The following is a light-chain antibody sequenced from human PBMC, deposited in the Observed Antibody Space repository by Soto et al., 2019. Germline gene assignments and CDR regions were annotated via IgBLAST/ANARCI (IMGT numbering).Light chain of an antibody. CDR3: QHWNDYSWT. Sequence: DIHMTQSPSTLSASVGDRVTITCRASQSISTWSAWYQQKPGKAPNLLIYKTSSLDTGVPSRFSGSGSRTEFTLTISSLQHDDVSTYYCQHWNDYSWTFGQGTKVEVK. V-gene: IGKV1-5*03. CDR2: KTS. CDR1: QSISTW. J-gene: IGKJ1*01.